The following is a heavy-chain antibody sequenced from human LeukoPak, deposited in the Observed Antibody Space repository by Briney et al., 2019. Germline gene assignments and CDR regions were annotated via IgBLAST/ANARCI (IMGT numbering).Heavy chain of an antibody. CDR3: ARDPETYGSGSYCDY. CDR1: GFTFSSYA. CDR2: ISYDGSNK. V-gene: IGHV3-30-3*01. J-gene: IGHJ4*02. Sequence: GGSLRLSCAASGFTFSSYAMHWVRQAPGKGLEWVSDISYDGSNKYYADSVKGRFTISRDNSKNTLYLQMNSLRAEDTAVYYCARDPETYGSGSYCDYWGQGTLVTVSS. D-gene: IGHD3-10*01.